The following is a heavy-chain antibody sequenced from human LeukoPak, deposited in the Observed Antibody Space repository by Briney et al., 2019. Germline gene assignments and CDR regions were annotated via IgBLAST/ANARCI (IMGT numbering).Heavy chain of an antibody. CDR2: ISGSGGST. V-gene: IGHV3-23*01. J-gene: IGHJ4*02. CDR1: GFTFSSYA. D-gene: IGHD6-19*01. CDR3: AKTRIAVADFFDY. Sequence: GGSLRLSCVVSGFTFSSYAMSWVRQAPGKGLGWVSGISGSGGSTYYADSVKGRFTISRDNSKNTLYLQMNSLRAEDTAVYYCAKTRIAVADFFDYWGQGTLVTVSS.